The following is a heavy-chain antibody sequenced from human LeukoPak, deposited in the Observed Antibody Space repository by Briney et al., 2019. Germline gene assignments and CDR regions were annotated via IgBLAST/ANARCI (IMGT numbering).Heavy chain of an antibody. Sequence: GGSLRLSCAASGFTFSSYAMSWVRQAPWKGLEWVSAISGSGGSTYYADSVKGRFTISRDNSKNTLYLQMNSLRAEDTAVYYCAKDPLIVVVPAAYYMDVWGKGTTVTVSS. CDR2: ISGSGGST. CDR1: GFTFSSYA. D-gene: IGHD2-2*01. V-gene: IGHV3-23*01. J-gene: IGHJ6*03. CDR3: AKDPLIVVVPAAYYMDV.